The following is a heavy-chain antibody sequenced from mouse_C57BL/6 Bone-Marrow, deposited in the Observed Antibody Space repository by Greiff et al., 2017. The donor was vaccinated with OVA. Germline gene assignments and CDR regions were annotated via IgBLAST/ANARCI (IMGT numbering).Heavy chain of an antibody. CDR3: TSYGYFDY. J-gene: IGHJ2*01. Sequence: EVKLMESGAELVRPGASVKLSCTASGFNIKDDYMHWVKQRPEQGLEWIGWIDPENGDTEYASKFQGKATITADTSSNPAYLQLSSLTSEDTAVYYCTSYGYFDYWGQGTTLTVSS. CDR2: IDPENGDT. V-gene: IGHV14-4*01. CDR1: GFNIKDDY. D-gene: IGHD1-1*02.